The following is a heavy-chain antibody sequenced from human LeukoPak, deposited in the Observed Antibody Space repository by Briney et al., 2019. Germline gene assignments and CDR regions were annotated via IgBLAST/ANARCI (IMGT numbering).Heavy chain of an antibody. D-gene: IGHD3-22*01. V-gene: IGHV4-34*01. Sequence: SETLSLTCAVYGGSFSGYYWSWIRQPPGKGLEWIGEINDSGGNNYNPSLKSRVTMSVDTSKNQVSLKLSSVTAADTAVYYCARRDRGIYYDSSGSYGHYYYMDVWGKGTTVTVSS. CDR2: INDSGGN. CDR1: GGSFSGYY. CDR3: ARRDRGIYYDSSGSYGHYYYMDV. J-gene: IGHJ6*03.